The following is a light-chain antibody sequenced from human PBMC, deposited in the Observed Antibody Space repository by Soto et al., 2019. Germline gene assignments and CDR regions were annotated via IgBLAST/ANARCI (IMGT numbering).Light chain of an antibody. CDR2: GAS. CDR1: QSVRTKY. CDR3: QKYGSAM. Sequence: EIQLTQSPSTLSSSAGERATISCRASQSVRTKYLAWYKQKPGQAPRILIYGASSRGAGIPDRFSGSGSGTAFTLTISRLEPEDFAVYQCQKYGSAMFGHGTKVDIK. V-gene: IGKV3-20*01. J-gene: IGKJ1*01.